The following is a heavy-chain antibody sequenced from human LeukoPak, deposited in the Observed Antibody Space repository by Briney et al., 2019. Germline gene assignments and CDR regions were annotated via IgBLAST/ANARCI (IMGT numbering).Heavy chain of an antibody. CDR2: INPNSGDT. CDR1: GYTFTAYY. CDR3: ARGPPPAYYYMDV. D-gene: IGHD2-15*01. J-gene: IGHJ6*03. V-gene: IGHV1-2*02. Sequence: ASVKVSCKASGYTFTAYYMHWVRRAPGQGLEWMGWINPNSGDTKYPQKFQGRVTMTRDTSISTAYMELSSLISDDTAVYYCARGPPPAYYYMDVWGKGTTVTVSS.